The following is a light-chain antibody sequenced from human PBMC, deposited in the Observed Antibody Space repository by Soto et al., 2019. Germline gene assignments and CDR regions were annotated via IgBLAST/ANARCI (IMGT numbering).Light chain of an antibody. CDR2: YND. CDR1: NTDIGSNA. Sequence: QSVLTQPPSVSGAPRQSVNISCSGTNTDIGSNAVHWYQQHPGKAPQLLMDYNDMLPSGVSDRCSGSKSATSASLAIIGPQYEDEGDYYCATWDACMTACVFGGGTKLTVL. V-gene: IGLV1-36*01. CDR3: ATWDACMTACV. J-gene: IGLJ3*02.